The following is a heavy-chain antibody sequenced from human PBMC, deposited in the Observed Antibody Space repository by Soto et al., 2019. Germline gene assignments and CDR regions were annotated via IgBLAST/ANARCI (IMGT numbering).Heavy chain of an antibody. CDR2: ISSSSNAI. CDR1: GFTFSYYS. CDR3: ARDPFYGAIVY. J-gene: IGHJ4*02. D-gene: IGHD3-10*01. V-gene: IGHV3-21*06. Sequence: KTGGSLRLSCAVSGFTFSYYSMNWVRQAPGKGLEWISYISSSSNAINYADSMKGRFTISRDDAKNSLYLQMNSLRAEDTAVYYCARDPFYGAIVYWGLGTLVTVSS.